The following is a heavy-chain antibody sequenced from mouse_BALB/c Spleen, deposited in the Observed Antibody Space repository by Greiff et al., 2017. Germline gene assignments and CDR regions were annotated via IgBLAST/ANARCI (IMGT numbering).Heavy chain of an antibody. J-gene: IGHJ4*01. D-gene: IGHD2-1*01. CDR3: ARQSTIYAMDY. V-gene: IGHV14-3*02. CDR1: GFNIKDTY. Sequence: EVMLVESGAELVKPGASVKLSCTASGFNIKDTYMHWVKQRPEQGLEWIGRIDPANGNTKYDPKFQGKATITADTSSNTAYLQLSSLTSEDTAVYYCARQSTIYAMDYWGQGTSVTVSS. CDR2: IDPANGNT.